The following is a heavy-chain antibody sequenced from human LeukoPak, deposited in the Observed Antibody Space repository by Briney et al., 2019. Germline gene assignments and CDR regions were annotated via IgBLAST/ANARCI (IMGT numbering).Heavy chain of an antibody. Sequence: GGSLRLSCAASGFTFSSYEMNWVRQAPGKGLEWVSYISSRGSTIYYADSVKGRFTISRDNAKNSLYLQMNSLRAEDTAVYYCARQVAGTDYWGQGTLVTVSS. D-gene: IGHD6-19*01. CDR2: ISSRGSTI. CDR3: ARQVAGTDY. J-gene: IGHJ4*02. CDR1: GFTFSSYE. V-gene: IGHV3-48*03.